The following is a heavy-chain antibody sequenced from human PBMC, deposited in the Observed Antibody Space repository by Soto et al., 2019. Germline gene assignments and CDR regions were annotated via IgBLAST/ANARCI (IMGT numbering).Heavy chain of an antibody. CDR3: ARLIWGGNYQSDF. D-gene: IGHD1-26*01. CDR1: GFTFSNYW. Sequence: GGSLRLSCAASGFTFSNYWMHWVRQVPGKGLVWVSRINSDGSTTDYADSVKGRFTISRDNAKDTLYLQMHSLRAEDTAVYYCARLIWGGNYQSDFWGQGTLVTVSS. V-gene: IGHV3-74*01. CDR2: INSDGSTT. J-gene: IGHJ4*02.